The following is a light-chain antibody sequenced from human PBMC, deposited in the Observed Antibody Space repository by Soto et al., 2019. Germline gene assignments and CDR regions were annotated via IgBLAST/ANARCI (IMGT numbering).Light chain of an antibody. V-gene: IGKV1-39*01. CDR3: QQSYRMPIT. J-gene: IGKJ5*01. CDR2: LAT. CDR1: QSININ. Sequence: DIQMTQSPSSLSASVGDTVTITCRSSQSININVNWYQQKPGRAPNLLIYLATRLQSGVPSRFSASGSGTEFTLTISSLQLEDFATYYCQQSYRMPITFGQGTRLEIK.